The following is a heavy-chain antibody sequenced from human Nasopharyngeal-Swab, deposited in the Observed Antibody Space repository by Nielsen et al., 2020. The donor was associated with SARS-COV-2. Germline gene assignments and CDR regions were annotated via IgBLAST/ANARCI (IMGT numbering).Heavy chain of an antibody. J-gene: IGHJ4*02. Sequence: WIRQPPGKGLEWIGRIYTSGSTNYNPSLKSRVTMSVDTSKNQFSLKLSSVTAADTAVYYCARDPYAYSSSWYGDSGYFDYWGQGTLVTVSS. D-gene: IGHD6-13*01. V-gene: IGHV4-4*07. CDR2: IYTSGST. CDR3: ARDPYAYSSSWYGDSGYFDY.